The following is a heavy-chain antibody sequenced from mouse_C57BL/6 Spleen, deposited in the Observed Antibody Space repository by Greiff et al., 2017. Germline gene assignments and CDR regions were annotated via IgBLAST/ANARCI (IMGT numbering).Heavy chain of an antibody. V-gene: IGHV1-15*01. CDR3: TSSGTGTY. J-gene: IGHJ3*01. D-gene: IGHD4-1*01. CDR2: IDPETGGT. Sequence: QVQLKESGAELVRPGASVTLSCKASGYTFTDYEMHWVKQTPVHGLEWIGAIDPETGGTAYNQKFKGKAILTADKSSSTAYMELRSLTSEDSAVYYCTSSGTGTYWGQGTLVTVSA. CDR1: GYTFTDYE.